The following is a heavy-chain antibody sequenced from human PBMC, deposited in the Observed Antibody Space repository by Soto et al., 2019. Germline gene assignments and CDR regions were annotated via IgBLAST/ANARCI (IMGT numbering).Heavy chain of an antibody. CDR1: GFSLTNKGVG. CDR3: AHFHAHSGYAGGYDP. D-gene: IGHD5-12*01. Sequence: SGPTLVNPTQTLTLTCNFSGFSLTNKGVGVGWIRQPPRKALEWLGIIYWDDDKRYRPSLNNRLTITKDTSKNQVVLTMTNVDTGVTATYYCAHFHAHSGYAGGYDPWGQGTLVTVSS. V-gene: IGHV2-5*02. J-gene: IGHJ5*02. CDR2: IYWDDDK.